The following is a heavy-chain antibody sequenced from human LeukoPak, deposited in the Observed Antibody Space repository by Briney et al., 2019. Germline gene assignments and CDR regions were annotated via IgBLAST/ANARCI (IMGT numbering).Heavy chain of an antibody. V-gene: IGHV1-46*01. D-gene: IGHD2-8*01. CDR3: ARWGGVGMDV. Sequence: GAPVKLSCKASGYTFTSYYMHWVRQAPGQGLEWMGIINPSGGSTSYAQKFQGRVIMTRDTSTSTVYMGLSSLRSEDTAVYYCARWGGVGMDVWGQGTTLIVSS. J-gene: IGHJ6*02. CDR2: INPSGGST. CDR1: GYTFTSYY.